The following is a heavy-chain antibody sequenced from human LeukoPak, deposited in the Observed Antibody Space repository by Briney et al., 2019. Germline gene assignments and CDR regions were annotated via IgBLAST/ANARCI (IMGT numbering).Heavy chain of an antibody. CDR2: INHSGST. CDR1: GGSISSSSYY. V-gene: IGHV4-39*07. CDR3: ARRRLGLPFDY. D-gene: IGHD5/OR15-5a*01. Sequence: SQTLSLTCTVSGGSISSSSYYWGWIRQPPGKGLEWIGEINHSGSTNYNPSLKSRVTISVDTSKNQFSLKLSSVTAADTAVYYCARRRLGLPFDYWGQGTLVTVSS. J-gene: IGHJ4*02.